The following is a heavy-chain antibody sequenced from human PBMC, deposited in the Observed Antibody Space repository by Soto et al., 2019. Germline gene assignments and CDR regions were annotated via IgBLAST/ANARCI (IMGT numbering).Heavy chain of an antibody. V-gene: IGHV1-18*01. CDR3: ARDPPPPDY. Sequence: QVQLVQSGAEVKKPGASVKVSCKASGYTFASYAISWMRQAPGQGLEWMGWISAYNGNTNYAQKLQGRVTMTTDTSTSTAYRELRSLRSNDTAVYYCARDPPPPDYGGQGTLVTVSS. J-gene: IGHJ4*02. CDR1: GYTFASYA. CDR2: ISAYNGNT.